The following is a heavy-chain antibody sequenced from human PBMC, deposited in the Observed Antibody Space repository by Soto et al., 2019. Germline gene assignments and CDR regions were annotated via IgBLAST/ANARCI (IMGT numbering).Heavy chain of an antibody. CDR1: GFTFSDYY. J-gene: IGHJ4*02. D-gene: IGHD1-26*01. CDR2: ISSRSTYT. Sequence: GGSLRLSCAASGFTFSDYYMSWIRQAPGKGLECVSYISSRSTYTNYADSVKGRFTISRDNAKNPLYLQMNSLRAEDTAVYYCARDRITELLDVPFDYWGQGTLVTVSS. CDR3: ARDRITELLDVPFDY. V-gene: IGHV3-11*05.